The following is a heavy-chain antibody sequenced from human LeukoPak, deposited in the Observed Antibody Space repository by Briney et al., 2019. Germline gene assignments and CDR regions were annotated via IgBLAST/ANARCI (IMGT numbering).Heavy chain of an antibody. Sequence: ASVTVSCKASGYTFSGSDISYDIHWVRQATGQGLEWMGWMNPNSGHTGYAQKFQGRVIMTRNTSINTAYMELNSLRSDDAAVYFCARARSGSYRGPDYWGRGTLVTVSS. V-gene: IGHV1-8*01. D-gene: IGHD6-19*01. J-gene: IGHJ4*02. CDR1: GYTFSGSDISYD. CDR2: MNPNSGHT. CDR3: ARARSGSYRGPDY.